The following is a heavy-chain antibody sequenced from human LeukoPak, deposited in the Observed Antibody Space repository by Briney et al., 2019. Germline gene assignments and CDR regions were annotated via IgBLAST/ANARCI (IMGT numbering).Heavy chain of an antibody. CDR1: GFTFSTYA. CDR2: IKRGGGDP. V-gene: IGHV3-23*01. CDR3: AKGGHDFNPFYW. D-gene: IGHD2-21*02. J-gene: IGHJ4*02. Sequence: PGGSLRLSCAASGFTFSTYAMGWVRQAPGKGLEWVSSIKRGGGDPFYADSAKGRFTISRDNSKNTLFVQLNSLRAEDTAVYYCAKGGHDFNPFYWWGQGTLVTVSS.